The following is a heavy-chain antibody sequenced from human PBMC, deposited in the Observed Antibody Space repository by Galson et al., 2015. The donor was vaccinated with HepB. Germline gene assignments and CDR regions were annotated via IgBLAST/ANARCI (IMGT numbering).Heavy chain of an antibody. CDR2: INYSGST. Sequence: TLSLTCTVSDASISTADNYWSWIRQHPGKGLEWIGHINYSGSTYFNPSLKSRVSMSIDTSENRFSMKLISVTAADTAIYYCARAAYCSRTSCLFDPWGQGTLVTVSS. CDR1: DASISTADNY. CDR3: ARAAYCSRTSCLFDP. J-gene: IGHJ5*02. D-gene: IGHD2-2*01. V-gene: IGHV4-31*03.